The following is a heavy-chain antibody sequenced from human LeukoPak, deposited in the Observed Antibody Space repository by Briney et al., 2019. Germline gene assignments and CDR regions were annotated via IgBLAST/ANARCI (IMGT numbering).Heavy chain of an antibody. CDR3: ARGRGLDYYVADLITMIPTHEFDAFDI. J-gene: IGHJ3*02. CDR1: GFTFDDYA. Sequence: GGSLRLSCAASGFTFDDYAMHWVRQAPGKGLEWVSLISWDGGSTYYADSVKGRFTISRDNSKNSLYLQMNSLRTEDTALYYCARGRGLDYYVADLITMIPTHEFDAFDIWGQGTMVTVSS. V-gene: IGHV3-43D*03. CDR2: ISWDGGST. D-gene: IGHD3-22*01.